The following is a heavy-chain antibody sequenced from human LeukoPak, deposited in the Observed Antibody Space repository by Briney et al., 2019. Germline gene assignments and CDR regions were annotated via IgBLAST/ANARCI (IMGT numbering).Heavy chain of an antibody. CDR1: GYTFTSYA. D-gene: IGHD6-19*01. CDR3: ARVVLSYSSGWLNWFDP. J-gene: IGHJ5*02. V-gene: IGHV1-3*01. Sequence: ASVTVSCKASGYTFTSYAMHWVRQAPGQRLEWMGWINAGNGNTKYSQKFQGRVTITRDTSASTAYMELSSLRSEDTAVYYCARVVLSYSSGWLNWFDPWGQGTLVTVSS. CDR2: INAGNGNT.